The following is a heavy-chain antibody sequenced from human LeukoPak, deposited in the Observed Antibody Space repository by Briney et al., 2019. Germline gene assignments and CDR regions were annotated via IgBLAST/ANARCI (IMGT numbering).Heavy chain of an antibody. CDR2: LYSGGTT. D-gene: IGHD3-10*01. V-gene: IGHV3-66*01. CDR1: RFTASSNY. CDR3: ARGGWDYFDY. J-gene: IGHJ4*02. Sequence: RGCLSLSCVLSRFTASSNYMSWVRQAPGKGLEWVSLLYSGGTTYYADSVKGRFTVSRDNSKNTLYLQMNSLRAEDTALYYCARGGWDYFDYWGQGTLVTVSS.